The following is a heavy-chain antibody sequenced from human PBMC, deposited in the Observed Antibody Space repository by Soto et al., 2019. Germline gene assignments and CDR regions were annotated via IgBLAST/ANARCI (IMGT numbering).Heavy chain of an antibody. J-gene: IGHJ4*02. CDR3: AGQMAGITPEFDY. D-gene: IGHD1-20*01. Sequence: GASVKVSCKASGYTFTSYAMHWVRQAPGQRLEWMGWINAGNGNTKYSQKFQGRVTITRDTSASTAYMELSSLRSEDTAVYYCAGQMAGITPEFDYWGQGTLVTVSS. CDR1: GYTFTSYA. CDR2: INAGNGNT. V-gene: IGHV1-3*01.